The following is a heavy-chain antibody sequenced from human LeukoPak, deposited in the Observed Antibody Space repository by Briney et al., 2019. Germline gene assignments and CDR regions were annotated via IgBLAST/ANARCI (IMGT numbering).Heavy chain of an antibody. CDR2: IYYSGST. Sequence: SETLSLTCTVSGGSISSSSYYWGWIRQTPGKGLEWIGSIYYSGSTYYNPSLKSRVTISVDTSRNQFSLKLSSVTAADTAVYYCARPHINTTDAFDIWGQGTMVTVSS. D-gene: IGHD1-1*01. V-gene: IGHV4-39*07. CDR3: ARPHINTTDAFDI. CDR1: GGSISSSSYY. J-gene: IGHJ3*02.